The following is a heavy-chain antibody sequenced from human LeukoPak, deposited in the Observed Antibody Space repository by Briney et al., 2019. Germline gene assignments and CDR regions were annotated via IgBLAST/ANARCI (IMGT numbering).Heavy chain of an antibody. J-gene: IGHJ4*02. CDR1: GGSISSSYYY. CDR2: IYYSGST. Sequence: SETLSLTCTVSGGSISSSYYYWGWIRQPPGKGLEWIGYIYYSGSTYYNPSLKSRVTISVDTSKNQFSLKLSSVTAADTAVYYCARAPKYSSSWDYWGQGTLVTVSS. V-gene: IGHV4-30-4*08. CDR3: ARAPKYSSSWDY. D-gene: IGHD6-13*01.